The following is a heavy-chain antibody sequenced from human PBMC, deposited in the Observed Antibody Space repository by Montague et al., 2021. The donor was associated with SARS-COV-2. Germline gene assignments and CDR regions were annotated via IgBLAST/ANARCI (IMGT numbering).Heavy chain of an antibody. J-gene: IGHJ4*02. CDR3: ARRLYSFGAGTYRD. CDR1: GGSSIGFY. Sequence: SETLSLTSTVAGGSSIGFYWGWVRQPPGRGLEWIGEINHNGNTQYNPSLKSRVTMSSDTSRVHFSLRLTSVTAADTAIYYCARRLYSFGAGTYRDWGQGTLVAVSS. V-gene: IGHV4-34*01. D-gene: IGHD2-21*01. CDR2: INHNGNT.